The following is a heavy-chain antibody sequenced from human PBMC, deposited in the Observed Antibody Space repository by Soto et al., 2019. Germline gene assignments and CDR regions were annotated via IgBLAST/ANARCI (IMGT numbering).Heavy chain of an antibody. CDR2: ISYDGSNK. CDR1: GFTFSSYG. V-gene: IGHV3-30*18. CDR3: AKDLVPVTTLVLYYYYGMDV. J-gene: IGHJ6*02. D-gene: IGHD4-17*01. Sequence: GGSLRLSCAASGFTFSSYGMHWVRQAPGKGLEWVAVISYDGSNKYYADSVKGRFTISRDNSKNTLYLQMNSLRAEDTAVYYCAKDLVPVTTLVLYYYYGMDVWGQGTTVTVSS.